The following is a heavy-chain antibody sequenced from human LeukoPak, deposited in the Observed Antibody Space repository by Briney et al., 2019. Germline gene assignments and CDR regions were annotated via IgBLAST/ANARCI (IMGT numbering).Heavy chain of an antibody. Sequence: PSETLSLTCTVSGGSIREYYLSWIRQPPGKGMEWIGYTYDSGSTNYNPSLKSRVTISVDTSKNHFSLKLSSVTAADTAVYYCARELVRGVIGAFDIWGQGTMVTVSS. CDR1: GGSIREYY. J-gene: IGHJ3*02. CDR3: ARELVRGVIGAFDI. V-gene: IGHV4-59*01. CDR2: TYDSGST. D-gene: IGHD3-10*01.